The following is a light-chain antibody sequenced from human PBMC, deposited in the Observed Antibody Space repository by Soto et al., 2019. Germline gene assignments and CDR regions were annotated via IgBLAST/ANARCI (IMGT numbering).Light chain of an antibody. J-gene: IGLJ1*01. CDR2: GVS. CDR1: SSDVGAYNY. Sequence: QSVLTQPASVSGSPGQTITISCTGTSSDVGAYNYVSWYQQHPGKAPKLMIYGVSNRPSGVSDRFSGSKSGNTASLTISGLQAVDEADYYCISKRTTASLIYGTSTQVTV. CDR3: ISKRTTASLI. V-gene: IGLV2-14*01.